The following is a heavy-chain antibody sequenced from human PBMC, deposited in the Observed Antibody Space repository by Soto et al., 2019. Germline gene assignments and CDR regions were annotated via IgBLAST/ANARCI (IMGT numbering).Heavy chain of an antibody. CDR3: ARDKSGYYYGMDV. D-gene: IGHD6-25*01. CDR2: INPNSGGT. J-gene: IGHJ6*02. Sequence: VSVKGSCKASGYTFTCYYMRWVRQAPGQGLEWMGWINPNSGGTNYAQKFQGRVTMTRDTSISTAYMELSRLRSDDTAVYYCARDKSGYYYGMDVWGQGTTVTVSS. CDR1: GYTFTCYY. V-gene: IGHV1-2*02.